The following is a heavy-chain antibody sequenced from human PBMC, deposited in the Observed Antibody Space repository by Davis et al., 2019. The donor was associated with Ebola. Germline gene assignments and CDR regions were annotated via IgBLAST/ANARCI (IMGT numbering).Heavy chain of an antibody. CDR2: INTNTGNP. CDR1: GYTFTSYY. J-gene: IGHJ4*02. CDR3: AREEYSSSWDPFDY. Sequence: AASVKVSCKASGYTFTSYYMHWMRQAPGQGLEWMGWINTNTGNPTYAQGFTGRFVFSLDTSVSTAYLQISSLKAEDTAVYYCAREEYSSSWDPFDYWGQGTLVTVSS. D-gene: IGHD6-13*01. V-gene: IGHV7-4-1*02.